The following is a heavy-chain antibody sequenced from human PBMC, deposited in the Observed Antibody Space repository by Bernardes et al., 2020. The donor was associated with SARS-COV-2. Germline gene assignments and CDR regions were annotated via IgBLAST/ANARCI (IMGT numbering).Heavy chain of an antibody. CDR2: INPSGGSTT. J-gene: IGHJ4*02. V-gene: IGHV1-46*03. CDR1: GYTFSSYY. D-gene: IGHD4-17*01. CDR3: ARADYGRYDY. Sequence: ASVKVSCKASGYTFSSYYMHWVRQAPGQGLEWMGIINPSGGSTTRYAQDFQGRVTMTSDTSTSTVYMELSSLRSEDTAVYYCARADYGRYDYWGQGTRVTVSS.